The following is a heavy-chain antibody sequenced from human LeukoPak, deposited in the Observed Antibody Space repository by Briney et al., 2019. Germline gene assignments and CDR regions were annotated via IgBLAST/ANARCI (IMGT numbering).Heavy chain of an antibody. CDR3: ARVGHTSGWDFDY. D-gene: IGHD6-19*01. CDR2: INPNSGGT. V-gene: IGHV1-2*02. Sequence: ASVKDSCKASGYTFTGHYIHWVRQAPGQGLEWMGFINPNSGGTNYAQKFQGRVTMTRDTSITTAYMELRRVTSDDTAVYYCARVGHTSGWDFDYWGLGTLVTVSS. CDR1: GYTFTGHY. J-gene: IGHJ4*02.